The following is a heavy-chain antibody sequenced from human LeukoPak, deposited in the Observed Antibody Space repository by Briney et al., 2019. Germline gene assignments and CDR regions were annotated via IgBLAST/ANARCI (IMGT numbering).Heavy chain of an antibody. CDR2: IYPGDSDT. Sequence: GESLKISXKGSGYSFTSYWIGWVLQMPGKGQEWMGIIYPGDSDTRYSPSFQGQVTISADKSISTAYLQWSSLKASDTAMYYCARHQKRGGDCYLVAYFDYWGQGTLVTVSS. CDR1: GYSFTSYW. D-gene: IGHD2-21*01. J-gene: IGHJ4*02. V-gene: IGHV5-51*01. CDR3: ARHQKRGGDCYLVAYFDY.